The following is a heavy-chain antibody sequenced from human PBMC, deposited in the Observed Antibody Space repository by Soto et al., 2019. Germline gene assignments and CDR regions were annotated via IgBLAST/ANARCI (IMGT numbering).Heavy chain of an antibody. Sequence: EVQLLESGGGLVQPGGSLRLSCAASGFTLSSYAMSWVRQAPGKGLEWVSAISAGGDKTYYVDSAKGRFTISRDISKNTLYLQMNSLRAEDTAVYYCAKVVYCGGDCPPEDYWGQGTLVTVSS. J-gene: IGHJ4*02. V-gene: IGHV3-23*01. D-gene: IGHD2-21*02. CDR3: AKVVYCGGDCPPEDY. CDR2: ISAGGDKT. CDR1: GFTLSSYA.